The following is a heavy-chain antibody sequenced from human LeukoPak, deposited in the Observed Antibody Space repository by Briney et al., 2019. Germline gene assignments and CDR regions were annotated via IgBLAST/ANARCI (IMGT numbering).Heavy chain of an antibody. D-gene: IGHD6-13*01. J-gene: IGHJ4*02. Sequence: ASVKVSCKASGYIFTGYYMHWVRQAPGQGLEWMGWINPNSGGTNYAHKFQGRVTMTRDTSISTAYMELSRLRSDDTAVYYCARDRPPQLVLPFVDWGQGTLVTVSS. CDR3: ARDRPPQLVLPFVD. CDR1: GYIFTGYY. V-gene: IGHV1-2*07. CDR2: INPNSGGT.